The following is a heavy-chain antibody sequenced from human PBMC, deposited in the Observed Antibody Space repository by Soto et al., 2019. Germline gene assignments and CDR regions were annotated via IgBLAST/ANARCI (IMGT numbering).Heavy chain of an antibody. J-gene: IGHJ4*02. CDR1: GFTFSSYG. V-gene: IGHV3-33*01. CDR2: IWYDGSNK. CDR3: ARDLTGTNDYYFDY. D-gene: IGHD1-20*01. Sequence: LRLSCAASGFTFSSYGMHWVRQAPGKGLEWVAVIWYDGSNKYYADSVKGRFTISRDNSKNTLYLQMNSLRAEDTAVYYCARDLTGTNDYYFDYWGQGTLVTVSS.